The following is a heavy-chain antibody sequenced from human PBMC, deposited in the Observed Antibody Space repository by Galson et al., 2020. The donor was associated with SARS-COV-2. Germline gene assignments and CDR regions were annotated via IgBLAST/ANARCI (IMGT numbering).Heavy chain of an antibody. Sequence: GESLKISCAASGFTFSSYGMHWVRQAPGKGLEWVAVISYDGSNKYYADSVKGRFTISRDNSKNTLYLQMNSLRAEDTAVYYCAQSGYYYDSSGYIQGAFGIGGQGAMVSVSS. CDR1: GFTFSSYG. J-gene: IGHJ3*02. CDR2: ISYDGSNK. CDR3: AQSGYYYDSSGYIQGAFGI. V-gene: IGHV3-30*18. D-gene: IGHD3-22*01.